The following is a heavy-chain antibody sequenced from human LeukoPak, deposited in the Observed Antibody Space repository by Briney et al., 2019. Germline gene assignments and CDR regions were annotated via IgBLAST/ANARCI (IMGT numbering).Heavy chain of an antibody. V-gene: IGHV1-69*04. CDR3: ARDQPRAKFLDY. CDR2: IIPILNIP. CDR1: GGTFSSDA. J-gene: IGHJ4*02. Sequence: GASVKVSCKASGGTFSSDAFSWVRQAPGQGLEWVGRIIPILNIPNFAQKFEGRVTITADKSTTTVHMELRSLRSEDTAVYFCARDQPRAKFLDYWGQGTLVTVSS.